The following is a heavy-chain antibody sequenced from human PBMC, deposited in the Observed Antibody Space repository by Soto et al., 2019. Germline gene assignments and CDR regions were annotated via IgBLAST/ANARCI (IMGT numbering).Heavy chain of an antibody. CDR2: ISWNSGSI. CDR3: ARDMRRYCSAGSCFHFDS. CDR1: GFIFDDYA. D-gene: IGHD2-15*01. Sequence: EVQLVESGGGLVQPGRSLRLSCAASGFIFDDYAVHWVRQTPGKGLEWVSGISWNSGSIGYADSVKGRFTISRDNAKKSLYLQMNSLRAEDTALYYCARDMRRYCSAGSCFHFDSWGQGTLVTVSS. V-gene: IGHV3-9*01. J-gene: IGHJ4*02.